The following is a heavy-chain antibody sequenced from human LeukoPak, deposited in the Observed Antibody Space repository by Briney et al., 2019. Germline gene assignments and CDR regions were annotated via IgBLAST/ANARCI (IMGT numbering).Heavy chain of an antibody. V-gene: IGHV3-23*01. Sequence: GGSLRLSCSASVFTFSSHAMSWVRQAPGKGLEWGSATSGSGGSTYYADSVKGRFTISRDNAKNSLYLQMNILRAEDTALYYCAKAVGGYSSSWNPPMYYYGMDVWGQGTTVTVSS. D-gene: IGHD6-13*01. J-gene: IGHJ6*02. CDR1: VFTFSSHA. CDR3: AKAVGGYSSSWNPPMYYYGMDV. CDR2: TSGSGGST.